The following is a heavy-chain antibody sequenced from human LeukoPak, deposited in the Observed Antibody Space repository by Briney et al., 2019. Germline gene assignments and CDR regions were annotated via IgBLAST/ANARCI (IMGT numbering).Heavy chain of an antibody. CDR3: AKAPGCSSGWLNYFDY. D-gene: IGHD6-19*01. J-gene: IGHJ4*02. V-gene: IGHV3-9*01. CDR2: ISWNSGSI. Sequence: GGSLRLSCAASGFTFDDYAMHWVRQAPGKGLEWVSGISWNSGSIAYADSVKGRFTISRDNAKNSLYLQMNSLRAEDTALYYCAKAPGCSSGWLNYFDYWGQGTLVTVSS. CDR1: GFTFDDYA.